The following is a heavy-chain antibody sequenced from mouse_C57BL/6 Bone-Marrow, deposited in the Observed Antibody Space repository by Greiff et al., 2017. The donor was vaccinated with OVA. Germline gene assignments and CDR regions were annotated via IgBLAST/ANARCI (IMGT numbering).Heavy chain of an antibody. CDR3: ARHDPSYGNYGFDY. CDR2: IRNGGGST. CDR1: GFTFSDYY. D-gene: IGHD2-1*01. J-gene: IGHJ2*01. Sequence: EVKLQESGGGLVQPGGSLKLSCAASGFTFSDYYMYWVRQTPEKRLEWVAYIRNGGGSTYYPDTVKGRFPFSRDNAKNTLYLQMSRLKSEDTAMYYCARHDPSYGNYGFDYWGQGTTLTVSS. V-gene: IGHV5-12*01.